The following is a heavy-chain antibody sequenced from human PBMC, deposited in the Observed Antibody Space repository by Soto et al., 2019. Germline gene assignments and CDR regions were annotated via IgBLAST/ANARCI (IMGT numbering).Heavy chain of an antibody. CDR3: GRDFGEPGRDAFDI. Sequence: ASVKVSCKASGYTFTSYGISWVRQAPGQGLEWMGWISAYNGNTNYAQKLQGRVTMTTDTSTSTAYMELRSLRSDDTAVYYCGRDFGEPGRDAFDIWGQGTMVTVSS. J-gene: IGHJ3*02. D-gene: IGHD3-10*01. V-gene: IGHV1-18*01. CDR1: GYTFTSYG. CDR2: ISAYNGNT.